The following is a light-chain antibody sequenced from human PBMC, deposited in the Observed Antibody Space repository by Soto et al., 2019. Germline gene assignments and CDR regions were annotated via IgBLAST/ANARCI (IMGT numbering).Light chain of an antibody. V-gene: IGKV3-20*01. CDR3: QQYGSWT. Sequence: EIVLTQSPGTLSLSPGERATLSCRASQSISSNYLAWYQPKPGQAPRLLIYGASSRATGIPDRFSGSGSGTDFTLTISRLEPEDSAIYYCQQYGSWTFGQGTNVEI. CDR2: GAS. CDR1: QSISSNY. J-gene: IGKJ1*01.